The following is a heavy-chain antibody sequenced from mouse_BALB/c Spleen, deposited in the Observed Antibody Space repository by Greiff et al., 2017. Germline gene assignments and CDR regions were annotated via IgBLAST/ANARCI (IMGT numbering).Heavy chain of an antibody. Sequence: EVQRVESGGGLVQPGGSLRLSCATSGFTFTDYYMSWVRQPPGKALEWLGFIRNKANGYTTEYSASVKGRFTISRDNSQSILYLQMNTLRAEDSATYYCARLGDAMDYWGLGTSVTVSS. V-gene: IGHV7-3*02. CDR1: GFTFTDYY. CDR3: ARLGDAMDY. J-gene: IGHJ4*01. CDR2: IRNKANGYTT. D-gene: IGHD4-1*01.